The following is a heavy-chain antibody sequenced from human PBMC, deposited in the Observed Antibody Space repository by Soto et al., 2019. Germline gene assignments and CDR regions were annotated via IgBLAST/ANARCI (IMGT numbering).Heavy chain of an antibody. D-gene: IGHD2-8*01. Sequence: QVQLVQSGAEVKKPGSSVKVSCKASGGTFSSYAISWVRQAPGQELEWMGGIIPIFGTANYAQKFQGRVTITADESTSTAYRELSSLRSEDTAVYYCAGGYCTNGVCYAFDYGGQGTLVTVSS. V-gene: IGHV1-69*12. CDR1: GGTFSSYA. CDR2: IIPIFGTA. CDR3: AGGYCTNGVCYAFDY. J-gene: IGHJ4*02.